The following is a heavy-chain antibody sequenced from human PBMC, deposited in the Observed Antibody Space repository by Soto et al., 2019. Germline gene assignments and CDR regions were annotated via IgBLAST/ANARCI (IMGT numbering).Heavy chain of an antibody. D-gene: IGHD6-13*01. J-gene: IGHJ4*02. CDR2: IKSKTDGGTT. Sequence: LRLSCAASVFTFSNACMSWVRQAPGKGLEWVGRIKSKTDGGTTDYAAPVKGRFTISRDDSKNTLYLQMNSLKTEDTAVYYCTRQYSSSWYVRYYFDYWGQGTLVTVSS. CDR3: TRQYSSSWYVRYYFDY. CDR1: VFTFSNAC. V-gene: IGHV3-15*01.